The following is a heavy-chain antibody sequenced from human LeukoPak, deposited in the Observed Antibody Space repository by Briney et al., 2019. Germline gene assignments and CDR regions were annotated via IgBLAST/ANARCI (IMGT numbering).Heavy chain of an antibody. J-gene: IGHJ4*02. CDR3: ATVARGGYSGYDYRDYFDY. CDR2: FDPEDGEK. V-gene: IGHV1-24*01. Sequence: ASVKVSCKLSGYTLTELSMHWVRQAPGKGLGWRGGFDPEDGEKIYAQKFQGRVTMTEDTSTDTAYMELSSMRSEDTAVYYCATVARGGYSGYDYRDYFDYWGQGTLVTVSS. CDR1: GYTLTELS. D-gene: IGHD5-12*01.